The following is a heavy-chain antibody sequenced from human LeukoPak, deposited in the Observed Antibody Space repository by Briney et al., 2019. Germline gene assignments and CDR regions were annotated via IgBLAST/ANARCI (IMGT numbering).Heavy chain of an antibody. D-gene: IGHD3-10*01. CDR3: ARDTSWDYYGSGSYLGDY. CDR2: ISYDGSNK. J-gene: IGHJ4*02. V-gene: IGHV3-30-3*01. Sequence: PGGSLRLSCAASGFTLSSYAMHWVRQAPGKGPEWVAVISYDGSNKYYADSVKGRFTISRDNSKNTLYLQMNSLRAEDTAVYYCARDTSWDYYGSGSYLGDYWGQGTLVTVSS. CDR1: GFTLSSYA.